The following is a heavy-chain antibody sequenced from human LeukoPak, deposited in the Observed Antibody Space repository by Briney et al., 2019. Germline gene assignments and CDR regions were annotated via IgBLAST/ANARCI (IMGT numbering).Heavy chain of an antibody. CDR1: GFTFSSYA. D-gene: IGHD3-16*01. V-gene: IGHV3-30-3*02. CDR3: AKDTPLCYFDY. CDR2: ISYDGSNK. J-gene: IGHJ4*02. Sequence: GGSLRLSCAASGFTFSSYAMHWVRQAPGKGLEWVAVISYDGSNKYYADSVRGRFTISRDNSKNTLYLQMNSLRADDTAVYYCAKDTPLCYFDYWGQGTLVTVSS.